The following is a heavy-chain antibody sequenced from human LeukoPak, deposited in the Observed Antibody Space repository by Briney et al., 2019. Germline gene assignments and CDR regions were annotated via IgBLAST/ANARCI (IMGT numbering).Heavy chain of an antibody. J-gene: IGHJ4*02. D-gene: IGHD3-22*01. CDR3: ARKSYYDSSGYYYGGYYFDY. CDR1: GFTFSSYA. Sequence: GGSLRLSCAASGFTFSSYAMHWVRQAPGKGLEWVAVISYDGSNKYYADSVKGRFTISRDNSKNTLYLQMNSLRAEDTAVYYCARKSYYDSSGYYYGGYYFDYWGQGTLVTVSS. CDR2: ISYDGSNK. V-gene: IGHV3-30-3*01.